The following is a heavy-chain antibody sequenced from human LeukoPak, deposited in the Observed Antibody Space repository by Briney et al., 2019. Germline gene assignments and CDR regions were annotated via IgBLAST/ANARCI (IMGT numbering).Heavy chain of an antibody. V-gene: IGHV3-53*01. J-gene: IGHJ6*03. Sequence: PGGSLRLSCAVSGFTVSGNYMSWVRQAPGKGLEWVSLIYSGGTTYYADSVKGRLTISRDNSKNTLYLQMNSLRAEDTAVYDCARGGRRSRGVDIVRKKETGYYYMDVWGKGTTVTVSS. D-gene: IGHD2-15*01. CDR2: IYSGGTT. CDR1: GFTVSGNY. CDR3: ARGGRRSRGVDIVRKKETGYYYMDV.